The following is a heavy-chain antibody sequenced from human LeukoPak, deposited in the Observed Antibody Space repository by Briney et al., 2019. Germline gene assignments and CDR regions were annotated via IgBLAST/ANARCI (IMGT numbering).Heavy chain of an antibody. V-gene: IGHV5-51*01. CDR1: GYSFTSYW. Sequence: GESLKISCKCSGYSFTSYWIGWVRQMPGKSLEWMGIIYPGDFDTRYSPSFQGQVTISADKSISTAYLQWSSLKASDTAMYYCARRRDGYNNGFDPWGQGTLVTVSS. J-gene: IGHJ5*02. CDR2: IYPGDFDT. D-gene: IGHD5-24*01. CDR3: ARRRDGYNNGFDP.